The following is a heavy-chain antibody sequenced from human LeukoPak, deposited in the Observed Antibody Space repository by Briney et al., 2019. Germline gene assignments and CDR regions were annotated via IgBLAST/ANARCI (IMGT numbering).Heavy chain of an antibody. CDR1: GYSFTTYW. Sequence: GESLKISCKGSGYSFTTYWIGWVRPMPGKGLEWMGIIYPGDSDGRYSPSFQGQVTISADKSISTAYLQWSSLEASDTATYYCARLDCSTTSCRFDPWGQGTLVTVSS. CDR2: IYPGDSDG. V-gene: IGHV5-51*01. J-gene: IGHJ5*02. D-gene: IGHD2-2*01. CDR3: ARLDCSTTSCRFDP.